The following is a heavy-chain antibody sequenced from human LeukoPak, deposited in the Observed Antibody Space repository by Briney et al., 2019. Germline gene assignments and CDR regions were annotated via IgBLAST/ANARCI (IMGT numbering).Heavy chain of an antibody. J-gene: IGHJ4*02. D-gene: IGHD5-18*01. CDR3: ARMPQAPSGYSYGPNARNPDKNDY. V-gene: IGHV4-34*01. CDR1: GVSFSGYY. CDR2: INHSGST. Sequence: SETLSLTCAVYGVSFSGYYWSWLRQPPGKGLEWLGEINHSGSTNYNPSLKSRVTISVDTSKNQFPLTLSSVTAADPAVYYCARMPQAPSGYSYGPNARNPDKNDYWGQGTLVTVSS.